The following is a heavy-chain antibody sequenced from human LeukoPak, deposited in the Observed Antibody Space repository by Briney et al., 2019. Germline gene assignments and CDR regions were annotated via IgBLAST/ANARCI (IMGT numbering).Heavy chain of an antibody. CDR1: GYTFTGYY. V-gene: IGHV1-2*02. D-gene: IGHD3-10*01. CDR2: IDPNSGGT. J-gene: IGHJ4*02. CDR3: VRGDGRGED. Sequence: GASVKVSCKASGYTFTGYYMHWVRQAPGQGLEWMGWIDPNSGGTNCAQKFQGRVTMTSDTSISTAFMELSRLRSDDTAVYYCVRGDGRGEDWGQGTLVTVSS.